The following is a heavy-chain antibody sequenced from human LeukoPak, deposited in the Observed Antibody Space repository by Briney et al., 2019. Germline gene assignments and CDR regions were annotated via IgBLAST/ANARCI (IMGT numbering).Heavy chain of an antibody. CDR1: GGTFSSYA. CDR3: ARDEGPNDVWFDP. J-gene: IGHJ5*02. Sequence: SVKVSCKASGGTFSSYAISWVRQAPGQGLEWMGRIIPILGIANYAQKFQGRVTFTADKSTSTAYMELSSLRSEDTAVYYCARDEGPNDVWFDPWGQGTLVTVSS. V-gene: IGHV1-69*04. D-gene: IGHD3-16*01. CDR2: IIPILGIA.